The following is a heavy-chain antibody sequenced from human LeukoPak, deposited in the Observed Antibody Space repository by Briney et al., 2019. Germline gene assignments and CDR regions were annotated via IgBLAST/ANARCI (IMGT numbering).Heavy chain of an antibody. CDR1: GFTFGDYA. J-gene: IGHJ4*02. CDR2: IRSKAYGGTT. V-gene: IGHV3-49*04. D-gene: IGHD5-12*01. CDR3: TRSGYSGYDPFDY. Sequence: GGSLRLSCTASGFTFGDYAMSWVRQAPGKGLEWVGFIRSKAYGGTTEYAASVKGRFTISRDDSKSIAYLQMNSLKTEDTAVYYCTRSGYSGYDPFDYWGQGTLVTVSS.